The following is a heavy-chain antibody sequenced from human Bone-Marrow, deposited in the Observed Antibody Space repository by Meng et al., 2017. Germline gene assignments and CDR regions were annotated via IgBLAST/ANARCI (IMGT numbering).Heavy chain of an antibody. CDR2: ISSSSSYI. CDR1: GFTFSSYS. Sequence: GRSLRLSCAASGFTFSSYSMNWVRQAPGKGLEWVSSISSSSSYIYYADSVKGRFTISRDNAKNSLYLQMNSLRAEDTAVYYCARDQLGTSLGLGRWRYYYYGMDVWGQGTTVTVSS. J-gene: IGHJ6*02. CDR3: ARDQLGTSLGLGRWRYYYYGMDV. D-gene: IGHD1-1*01. V-gene: IGHV3-21*01.